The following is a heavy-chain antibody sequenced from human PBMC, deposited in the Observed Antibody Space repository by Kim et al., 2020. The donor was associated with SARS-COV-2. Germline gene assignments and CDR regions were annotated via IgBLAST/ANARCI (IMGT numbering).Heavy chain of an antibody. J-gene: IGHJ6*02. CDR1: GYSFVDYG. CDR3: ARDRGLHGYYRVNYYYYGMDV. CDR2: ISGYNGNT. Sequence: ASVKVSCQGSGYSFVDYGISWVRQAPEQGLEWMGWISGYNGNTNYAQKFQGRVTMITDTSTSTIYLELRSLRADDTAVYFCARDRGLHGYYRVNYYYYGMDVWGQGTTVTVSS. D-gene: IGHD3-3*01. V-gene: IGHV1-18*01.